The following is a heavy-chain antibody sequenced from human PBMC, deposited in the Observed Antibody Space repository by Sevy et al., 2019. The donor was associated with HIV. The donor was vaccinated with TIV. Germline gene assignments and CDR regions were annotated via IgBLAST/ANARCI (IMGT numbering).Heavy chain of an antibody. V-gene: IGHV3-66*02. Sequence: GGSLRLSCAISGFTVNDKYIIWVRQAPGKGLEWVSVIFSSGSTYYADSAKGRFTISRDNSKNTVDLQMNSVRAEDTAVYYCVSLFLWIRSGWSYFDYWGQGTLVTVSS. CDR3: VSLFLWIRSGWSYFDY. D-gene: IGHD6-19*01. CDR2: IFSSGST. CDR1: GFTVNDKY. J-gene: IGHJ4*02.